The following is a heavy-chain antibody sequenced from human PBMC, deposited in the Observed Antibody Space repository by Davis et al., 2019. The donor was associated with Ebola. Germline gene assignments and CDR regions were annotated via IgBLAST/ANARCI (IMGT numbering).Heavy chain of an antibody. CDR2: IWYDGSNK. D-gene: IGHD6-6*01. Sequence: GESLKISCAASGFTFSSYGMHWVRQAPGKGLEWVAVIWYDGSNKYYADSVKGRFTISRDNSKNTLYLQMNSLRAEDTAVYYCAREWVEQLEGMDVWGQGTTVTVSS. CDR3: AREWVEQLEGMDV. CDR1: GFTFSSYG. J-gene: IGHJ6*02. V-gene: IGHV3-33*01.